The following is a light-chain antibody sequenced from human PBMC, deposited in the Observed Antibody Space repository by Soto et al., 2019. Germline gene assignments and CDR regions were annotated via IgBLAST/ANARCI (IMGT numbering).Light chain of an antibody. V-gene: IGLV2-14*01. Sequence: QSALTQPASVSGSPGQSITISCTGTGSDIGYYNYVSWYQQHPGEAPKLMIYEVSNRPSGISNRFSGSKSGNTASLTISGLQAEDEADYFCSSYTSASTWVFGGGTKLTVL. CDR2: EVS. CDR1: GSDIGYYNY. CDR3: SSYTSASTWV. J-gene: IGLJ3*02.